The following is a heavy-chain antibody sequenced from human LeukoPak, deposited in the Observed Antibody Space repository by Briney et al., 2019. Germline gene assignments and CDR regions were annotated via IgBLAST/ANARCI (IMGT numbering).Heavy chain of an antibody. CDR2: ISGSGGST. CDR1: GFTFSSYA. J-gene: IGHJ4*02. V-gene: IGHV3-23*01. CDR3: AEVPNYYDSSGD. D-gene: IGHD3-22*01. Sequence: GGSLRLSCAASGFTFSSYAMSWVRQAPGKGLEWVSAISGSGGSTYYADSVKGRFTISRDNSKNTLYLQMNSLRAEDTAVYYCAEVPNYYDSSGDWGQGTLVTVSS.